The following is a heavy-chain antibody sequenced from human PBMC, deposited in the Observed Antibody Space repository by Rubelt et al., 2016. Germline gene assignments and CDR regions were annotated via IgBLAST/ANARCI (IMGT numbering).Heavy chain of an antibody. CDR1: GGSISSSSYY. CDR2: IYYSGST. J-gene: IGHJ5*02. CDR3: ARVGTAMVTT. V-gene: IGHV4-39*07. D-gene: IGHD5-18*01. Sequence: QLQLQESGPGLVKPSETLSLTCTVSGGSISSSSYYWGWIRQPPGKGLEWIGSIYYSGSTYYNPSLKSRVTISVDTSKNQFSLKLSSVTAVDTAVYYCARVGTAMVTTWGQGTLVTVSS.